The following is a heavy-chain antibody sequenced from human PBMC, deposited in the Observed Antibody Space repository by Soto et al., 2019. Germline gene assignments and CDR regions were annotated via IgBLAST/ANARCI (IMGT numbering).Heavy chain of an antibody. CDR3: ARAYRDSGSYHLDY. CDR2: MNPNSGNT. J-gene: IGHJ4*02. Sequence: QVQLVQSGAEVKKPGASVKVSCKASGYTFTSYDINWVRQATGQGLEWMGWMNPNSGNTGYAQKFQGRVTMTRNTSISTAYMELSSLRSEDTAVSYCARAYRDSGSYHLDYCGQGTLVTVSA. D-gene: IGHD1-26*01. V-gene: IGHV1-8*01. CDR1: GYTFTSYD.